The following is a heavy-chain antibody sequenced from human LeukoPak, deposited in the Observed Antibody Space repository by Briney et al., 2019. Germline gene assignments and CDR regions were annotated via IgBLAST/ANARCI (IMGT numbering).Heavy chain of an antibody. CDR3: ARGVQIHYSKASWFDP. CDR2: ISYSGST. D-gene: IGHD4-11*01. CDR1: GGSITSYY. Sequence: SETLSLTCTVSGGSITSYYWSWIRQPPGKELEWVGYISYSGSTSYNPSLWSRVTISVDTSKNQFSLKLSSVTAADTAVYYCARGVQIHYSKASWFDPWGQGTLVTVSS. V-gene: IGHV4-59*12. J-gene: IGHJ5*02.